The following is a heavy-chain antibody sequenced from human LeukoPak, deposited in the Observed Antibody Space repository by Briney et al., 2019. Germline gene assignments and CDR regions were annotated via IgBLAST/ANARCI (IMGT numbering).Heavy chain of an antibody. CDR3: ASYSDYGYFDY. CDR1: GFTFSSYS. J-gene: IGHJ4*02. Sequence: EGSLRLSCAASGFTFSSYSKNWVRQAPGKGLEWISSISSSSSYIYYAGSVKGRFTISRDNAKNSLYLQMNSLRAGDTAVYYCASYSDYGYFDYWGQGTLVTVSS. V-gene: IGHV3-21*01. D-gene: IGHD5-12*01. CDR2: ISSSSSYI.